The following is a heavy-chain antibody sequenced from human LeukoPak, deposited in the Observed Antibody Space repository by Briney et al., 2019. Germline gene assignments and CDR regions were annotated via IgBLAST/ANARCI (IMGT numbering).Heavy chain of an antibody. CDR3: TTLGAFDY. J-gene: IGHJ4*02. Sequence: GGSLRLSCAASGFTFNNFAMSWVRQAPGKGLEWVGRIKSKTFGGTTDYAAPVKGGFTISRDDSKNTLYLHMNTLKTEDTAIYYCTTLGAFDYWGQGTLVTVSS. D-gene: IGHD3-16*01. CDR2: IKSKTFGGTT. V-gene: IGHV3-15*01. CDR1: GFTFNNFA.